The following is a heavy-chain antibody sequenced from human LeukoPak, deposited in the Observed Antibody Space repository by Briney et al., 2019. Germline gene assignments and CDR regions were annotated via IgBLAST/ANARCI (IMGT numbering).Heavy chain of an antibody. CDR1: GGSISSYY. CDR3: ARHVPYYDSDFSAWGMDV. J-gene: IGHJ6*02. V-gene: IGHV4-59*08. CDR2: IYDSVLT. D-gene: IGHD3-16*01. Sequence: SETLSLTCTVSGGSISSYYWSWIRQPPGKGLEWIGYIYDSVLTKYNPSLKSRVTISVDTSKSQLSLRLSSVTAADTAVYYCARHVPYYDSDFSAWGMDVWGQGTTVTVSS.